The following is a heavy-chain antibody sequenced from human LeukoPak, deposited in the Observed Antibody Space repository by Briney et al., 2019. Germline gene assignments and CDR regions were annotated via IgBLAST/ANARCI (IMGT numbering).Heavy chain of an antibody. Sequence: ASVKVSCKASGYTFTGYYMHWVRQAPGQGLEWMGWINPNSGGTNYAQKFQGRVTMTRDTSISTAYMELSRLRSDDTAVYYCARGIGAAWGEGYYFDYWGQGTLVTVSS. J-gene: IGHJ4*02. CDR1: GYTFTGYY. CDR2: INPNSGGT. V-gene: IGHV1-2*02. D-gene: IGHD3-16*01. CDR3: ARGIGAAWGEGYYFDY.